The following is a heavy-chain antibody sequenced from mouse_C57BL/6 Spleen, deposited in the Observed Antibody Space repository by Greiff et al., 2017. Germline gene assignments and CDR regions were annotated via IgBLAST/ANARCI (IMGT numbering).Heavy chain of an antibody. J-gene: IGHJ2*01. D-gene: IGHD1-1*02. V-gene: IGHV14-2*01. CDR2: FHPDDGDT. CDR1: GYNFTTYS. CDR3: ANYYYFGGDGDY. Sequence: EVQLQQSGAELVKPGASVKLSCTASGYNFTTYSMHWVKQRTGQGLEWIGSFHPDDGDTKYDQKFKGKATLTVDKSSNTAYLELSSLTSEDPAVYYCANYYYFGGDGDYWGQGTTLTVSS.